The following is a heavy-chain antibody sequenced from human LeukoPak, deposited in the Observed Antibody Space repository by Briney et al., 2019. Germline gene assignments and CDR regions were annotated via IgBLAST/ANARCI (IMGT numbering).Heavy chain of an antibody. D-gene: IGHD3-22*01. Sequence: SETLSLPCAVYGGSFNGYYWSWIRQPPGQGPEWSGELNHSGSTKYNPSLNSRVTISGDTSKNQFSLKLRSVTAADTAVYYCARALERYYYDSSGYYAHFDYWGQGTLVTASS. CDR3: ARALERYYYDSSGYYAHFDY. CDR1: GGSFNGYY. CDR2: LNHSGST. V-gene: IGHV4-34*01. J-gene: IGHJ4*02.